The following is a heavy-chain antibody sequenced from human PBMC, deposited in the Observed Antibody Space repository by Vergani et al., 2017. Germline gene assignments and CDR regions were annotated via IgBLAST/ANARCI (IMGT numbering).Heavy chain of an antibody. CDR3: ASSSLRYP. Sequence: EVQLVESGGGLVQPGGSLKLSCAASGFTFSGSAMHWVRQASGKGLEWVGRIRSKANSYATAYAASVKGRFTISRDDSKNTAYLQMNSLRAEDTAVYYCASSSLRYPWGQGTLVTVSS. D-gene: IGHD6-13*01. CDR1: GFTFSGSA. CDR2: IRSKANSYAT. V-gene: IGHV3-73*02. J-gene: IGHJ5*02.